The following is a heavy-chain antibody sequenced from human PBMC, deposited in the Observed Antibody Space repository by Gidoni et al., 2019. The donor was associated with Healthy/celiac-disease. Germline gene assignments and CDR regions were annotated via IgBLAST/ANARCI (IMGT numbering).Heavy chain of an antibody. CDR3: ARDKIAAAGRGFDY. D-gene: IGHD6-13*01. J-gene: IGHJ4*02. CDR1: GGTFSSYT. V-gene: IGHV1-69*08. Sequence: QVQLVQSGAEVKKPGYSVKVSCKASGGTFSSYTLSWVRQAPGQGLEWMGRIIPILGIANYAQKVQGRVTITADKSTSTAYMELSSLRSEDTAVYYCARDKIAAAGRGFDYWGQGTLVTVSS. CDR2: IIPILGIA.